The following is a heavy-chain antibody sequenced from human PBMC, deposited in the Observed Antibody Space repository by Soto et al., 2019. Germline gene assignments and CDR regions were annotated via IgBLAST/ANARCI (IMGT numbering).Heavy chain of an antibody. CDR2: IIPIFGTA. CDR3: ATGMIAGKNPYYYYGMDV. CDR1: GGTFSSYA. Sequence: QVQLVQSGAEVKKPGSSVKVSCKASGGTFSSYAISWVRQAPGQGLEWMGGIIPIFGTANYAQKFQGRVTITADESTSTAYMELSSLRSEDTAVYYCATGMIAGKNPYYYYGMDVWGQGTTVTVSS. J-gene: IGHJ6*02. V-gene: IGHV1-69*01. D-gene: IGHD2-21*01.